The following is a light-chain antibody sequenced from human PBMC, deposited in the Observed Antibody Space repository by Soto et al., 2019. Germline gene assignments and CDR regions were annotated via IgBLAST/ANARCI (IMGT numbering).Light chain of an antibody. J-gene: IGLJ2*01. CDR3: QLADSSGTYYVV. V-gene: IGLV3-25*02. CDR2: KDS. CDR1: ALPKQY. Sequence: SYELTQPPSVSVSPGQTARITCSGDALPKQYAYWYQQKPGQAPVLVIYKDSERPSGIPERFSGSSSGTTVTLTISGVQAEDEADYYCQLADSSGTYYVVFGGGTKLTVL.